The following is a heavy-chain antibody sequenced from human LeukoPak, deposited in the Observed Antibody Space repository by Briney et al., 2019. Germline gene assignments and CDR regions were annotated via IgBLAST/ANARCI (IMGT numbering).Heavy chain of an antibody. CDR1: GYTFISYG. Sequence: GASVKVSCKASGYTFISYGISWVRQAPGQGLEWMGGISAYNGNTNYAQKFQGRVTMTTDTSTSTAYMELRSLRSDDTAVYYCARGMIYDSSGFVAFDIWGQGTMVTVPS. CDR3: ARGMIYDSSGFVAFDI. D-gene: IGHD3-22*01. V-gene: IGHV1-18*01. J-gene: IGHJ3*02. CDR2: ISAYNGNT.